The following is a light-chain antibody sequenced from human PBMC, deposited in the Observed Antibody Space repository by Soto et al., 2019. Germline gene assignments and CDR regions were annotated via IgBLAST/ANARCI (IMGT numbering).Light chain of an antibody. J-gene: IGKJ1*01. Sequence: DIQMTQSPSTLSASVGDRVTITCRASQSISSWLAWYQQKPGKAPKLLIYDASSLESGVTSRFSGSGSGTEFTLTISSLQPDDFATYYCQQYNSYLWTFGQGTKLEIK. CDR3: QQYNSYLWT. CDR2: DAS. CDR1: QSISSW. V-gene: IGKV1-5*01.